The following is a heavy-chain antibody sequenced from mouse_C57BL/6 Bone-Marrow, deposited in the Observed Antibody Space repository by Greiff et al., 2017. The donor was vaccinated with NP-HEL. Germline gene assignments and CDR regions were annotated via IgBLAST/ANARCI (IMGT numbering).Heavy chain of an antibody. CDR2: IYPGDGDT. D-gene: IGHD1-1*01. CDR1: GYAFSSSW. Sequence: QVQLKQSGPELVKPGASVKISCKASGYAFSSSWMNWVKQRPGKGLEWIGRIYPGDGDTNYNGKFKGKATLTADKSSSTAYMQLSSLTSEDSAVYFCARNYYGSSYVYWYFDGWGTGTTVTVSS. CDR3: ARNYYGSSYVYWYFDG. V-gene: IGHV1-82*01. J-gene: IGHJ1*03.